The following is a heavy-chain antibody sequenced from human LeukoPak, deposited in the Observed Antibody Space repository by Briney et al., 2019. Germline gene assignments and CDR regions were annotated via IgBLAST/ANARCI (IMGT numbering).Heavy chain of an antibody. CDR2: ISSSGST. CDR1: GDSISSGDYY. J-gene: IGHJ6*03. V-gene: IGHV4-61*02. D-gene: IGHD6-13*01. Sequence: SETLSLTCTVSGDSISSGDYYWSWIRQPAGKGLEWIGRISSSGSTNYNPSLKSRVTISVDTSKNQFSLKLSSVTAADTAVYYCARQKAAAGNYYYYYYMDVWGKGTTVTISS. CDR3: ARQKAAAGNYYYYYYMDV.